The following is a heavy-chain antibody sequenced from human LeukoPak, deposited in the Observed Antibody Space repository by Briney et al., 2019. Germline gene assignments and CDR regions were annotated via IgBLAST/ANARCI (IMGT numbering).Heavy chain of an antibody. Sequence: GGSLRLSCAASGFTFSSYSMNWVRQAPGKGLEWVSSISSSSSYIYYADSVKGRFTISRDNAKNSLYLQMNSLRAEDTAVYYCARDSYYDSSGYYGLDYWGQGTLVTVSS. CDR2: ISSSSSYI. V-gene: IGHV3-21*01. D-gene: IGHD3-22*01. J-gene: IGHJ4*02. CDR1: GFTFSSYS. CDR3: ARDSYYDSSGYYGLDY.